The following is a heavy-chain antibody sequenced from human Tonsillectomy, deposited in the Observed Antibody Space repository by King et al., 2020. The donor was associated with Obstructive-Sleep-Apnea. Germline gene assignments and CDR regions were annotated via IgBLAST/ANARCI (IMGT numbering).Heavy chain of an antibody. Sequence: VQLQESGPGLVKPSETLSLTCTVSGGSISSYYWSWIRQPPGKGLEWIGFIYSSGSTNYNPSLKSRFTISVDTSKNQFSLKLSSGTAADTAVYYCARGDYYGSGSTFDYWGQGTLVTVSS. CDR3: ARGDYYGSGSTFDY. D-gene: IGHD3-10*01. CDR2: IYSSGST. V-gene: IGHV4-59*01. J-gene: IGHJ4*02. CDR1: GGSISSYY.